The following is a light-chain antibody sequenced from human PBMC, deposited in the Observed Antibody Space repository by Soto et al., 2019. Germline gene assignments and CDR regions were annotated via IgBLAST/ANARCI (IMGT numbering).Light chain of an antibody. CDR3: QQYDGSPWT. V-gene: IGKV3-20*01. Sequence: EIVLTQSPGTLSLTPGERATLSCRASQSINNNYLAWYQQKPGQAPRLLIYGASSRATGIPDRFSGSGSGTDFTLTISRLEPEDFAVYYCQQYDGSPWTFGQGTKVEIK. J-gene: IGKJ1*01. CDR1: QSINNNY. CDR2: GAS.